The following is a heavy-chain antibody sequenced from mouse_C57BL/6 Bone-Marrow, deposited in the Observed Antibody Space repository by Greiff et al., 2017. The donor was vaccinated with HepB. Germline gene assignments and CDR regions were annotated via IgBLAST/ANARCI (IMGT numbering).Heavy chain of an antibody. J-gene: IGHJ3*01. D-gene: IGHD1-1*01. CDR2: INPNNGGT. CDR3: ARYYYGSSYGFAY. CDR1: GYTFTDYY. Sequence: EVQLQQSGPELVKPGASVKISCKASGYTFTDYYMNWVKQSHGKSLEWIGDINPNNGGTSYNQKFKGTATLTVDKSSSTAYMGLRSLTSEDSAVYYCARYYYGSSYGFAYWGQGTLVTVSA. V-gene: IGHV1-26*01.